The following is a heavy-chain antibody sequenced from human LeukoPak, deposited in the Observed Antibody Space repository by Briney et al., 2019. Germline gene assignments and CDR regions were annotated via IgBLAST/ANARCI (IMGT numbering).Heavy chain of an antibody. CDR1: GFTFGSHA. CDR2: IFGSGGSP. V-gene: IGHV3-23*01. Sequence: GGSLRLSCEASGFTFGSHAMYWVRQAPGKGLEWVAGIFGSGGSPHYADPVKGRFAISRDNSRNTVYLQINSLRAEDTAVYYCGKTTVGYSSGQKPAWPVDYWGQGSLVTVSS. J-gene: IGHJ4*02. D-gene: IGHD6-19*01. CDR3: GKTTVGYSSGQKPAWPVDY.